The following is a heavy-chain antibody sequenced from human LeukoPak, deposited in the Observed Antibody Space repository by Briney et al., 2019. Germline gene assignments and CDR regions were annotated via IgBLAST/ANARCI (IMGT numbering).Heavy chain of an antibody. V-gene: IGHV2-5*01. J-gene: IGHJ4*02. CDR3: AHSRYEGSSCYFHY. D-gene: IGHD3-22*01. Sequence: ESGLTLVRPTQTLTLTCTFSGVSLSTSGVGVGWIRQPPAAALEWLALIYWNDDKRYSPSLKSRLTITQDTSKNQVVLTMTNMDPVDTATYYCAHSRYEGSSCYFHYWGQGPVVSVSS. CDR1: GVSLSTSGVG. CDR2: IYWNDDK.